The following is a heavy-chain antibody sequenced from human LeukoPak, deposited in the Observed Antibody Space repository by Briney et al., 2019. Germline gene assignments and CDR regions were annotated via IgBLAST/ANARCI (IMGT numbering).Heavy chain of an antibody. D-gene: IGHD3-22*01. V-gene: IGHV1-46*01. J-gene: IGHJ4*02. CDR2: INPSGGST. CDR3: AREPTQWDPTGDYYDSSGYFDY. CDR1: GYTLTELS. Sequence: ASVKVSCKVSGYTLTELSMHWVRQAPGQGLEWMGLINPSGGSTSYAQKFQGRVTMTRDTSTSTVYMELSSLRSEDTAVYYCAREPTQWDPTGDYYDSSGYFDYWGQGTLVTVSS.